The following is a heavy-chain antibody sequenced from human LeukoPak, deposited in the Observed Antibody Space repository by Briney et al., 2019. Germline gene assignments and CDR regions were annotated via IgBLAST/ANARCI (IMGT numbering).Heavy chain of an antibody. Sequence: PGGSLRLSCAASGFTVSTSYMNWVHQAPGKGLEWVSVNSAGSTYYADSVKGRFTISRDNSKNTLYLQMNSLRAEDTAVYYCARTSGPRGAFDIWGQGTMVTASS. J-gene: IGHJ3*02. CDR2: NSAGST. CDR1: GFTVSTSY. V-gene: IGHV3-53*01. CDR3: ARTSGPRGAFDI. D-gene: IGHD7-27*01.